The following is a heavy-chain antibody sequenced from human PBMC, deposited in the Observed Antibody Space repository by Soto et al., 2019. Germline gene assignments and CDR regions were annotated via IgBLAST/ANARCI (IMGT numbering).Heavy chain of an antibody. V-gene: IGHV3-20*01. CDR2: INWNGGST. J-gene: IGHJ4*02. CDR1: GFTFDDYG. CDR3: ARVPKFSSSWYIYYFDY. Sequence: GGSLRLSCAASGFTFDDYGMSWVRQAPGKGLEWVSGINWNGGSTGYADSVKGRFTISRDNAKNSLYLQMNSLRAEDTALYHCARVPKFSSSWYIYYFDYWGQGTLVTVSS. D-gene: IGHD6-13*01.